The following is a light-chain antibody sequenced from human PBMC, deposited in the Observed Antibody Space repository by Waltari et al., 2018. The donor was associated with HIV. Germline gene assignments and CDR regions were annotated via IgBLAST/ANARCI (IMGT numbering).Light chain of an antibody. J-gene: IGKJ1*01. Sequence: EIVLTQSPGTLSLSPGERVILSCRASQSVSSSHLAWYQQKPGQAPRLVIYAASSRATGIPDRFSGRGSGTDFTLTISRLEPEDFAVYYCQQYGSSLWTFGQGTKVEAK. CDR3: QQYGSSLWT. CDR1: QSVSSSH. CDR2: AAS. V-gene: IGKV3-20*01.